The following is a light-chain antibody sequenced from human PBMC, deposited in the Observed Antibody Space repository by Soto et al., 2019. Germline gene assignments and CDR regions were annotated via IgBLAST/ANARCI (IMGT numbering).Light chain of an antibody. V-gene: IGLV2-14*01. J-gene: IGLJ1*01. CDR1: SSDGGGYNY. Sequence: QSVLTQPASVSGSPGQSITICCTGTSSDGGGYNYVSWYQQHPGKAPKLMIYDVSNRPSGVSNRFSGSKSGNTASLTISGLQAEDEADYYCRSYTSGSTYVFGTGTKVTVL. CDR2: DVS. CDR3: RSYTSGSTYV.